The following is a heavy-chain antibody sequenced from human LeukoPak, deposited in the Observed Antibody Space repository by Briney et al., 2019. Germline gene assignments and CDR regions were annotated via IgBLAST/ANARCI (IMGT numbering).Heavy chain of an antibody. Sequence: KLGESLKISCKGSGYSFTSYYMHWVRQAPGQGLEWMGWINPNSGGTNYAQKFQGRVTMTRDTSISTAYMELSRLRSDDTAVYYCARDDRDTAMVTDWFDPWGQGTLVTVSS. CDR2: INPNSGGT. CDR3: ARDDRDTAMVTDWFDP. J-gene: IGHJ5*02. CDR1: GYSFTSYY. D-gene: IGHD5-18*01. V-gene: IGHV1-2*02.